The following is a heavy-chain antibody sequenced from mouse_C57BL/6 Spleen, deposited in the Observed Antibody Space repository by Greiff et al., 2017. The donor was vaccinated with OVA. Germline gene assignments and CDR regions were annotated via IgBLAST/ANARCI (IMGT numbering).Heavy chain of an antibody. J-gene: IGHJ4*01. V-gene: IGHV5-17*01. CDR3: ARIGDYENYAMDY. D-gene: IGHD2-13*01. CDR1: GFTFSDYG. Sequence: EVKLMESGGGLVKPGGSLKLSCAASGFTFSDYGMHWVRQAPEKGLEWVAYISSGSSTIYYADTVKGRFTISRDNAKNTLFLQMTSLRSEDTAMYYCARIGDYENYAMDYWGQGTSVTVSS. CDR2: ISSGSSTI.